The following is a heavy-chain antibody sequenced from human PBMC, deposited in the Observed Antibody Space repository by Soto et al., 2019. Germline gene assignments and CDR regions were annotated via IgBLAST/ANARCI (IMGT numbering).Heavy chain of an antibody. J-gene: IGHJ4*02. CDR3: AKLITMIVVAPYDY. Sequence: VGSLRLSCAASGFTFSSYAMSWVRQAPGKGLEWVSAISGSGGSTYYADSVKGRFTISRDNSKNTLYLQMNSLRAEDAAVYYCAKLITMIVVAPYDYWGQGTLVTVSS. CDR2: ISGSGGST. V-gene: IGHV3-23*01. CDR1: GFTFSSYA. D-gene: IGHD3-22*01.